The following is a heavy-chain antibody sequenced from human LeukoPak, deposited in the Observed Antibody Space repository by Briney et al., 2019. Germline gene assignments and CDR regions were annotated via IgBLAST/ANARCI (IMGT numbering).Heavy chain of an antibody. D-gene: IGHD2-15*01. V-gene: IGHV3-23*01. CDR2: ISGSGGST. CDR3: AKAGVGGSCYVS. J-gene: IGHJ5*02. Sequence: PGGSLRLSCAASGFTVSSNYMSWVRQAPGKGLEWVSAISGSGGSTYYADSVKGRFTISRDNSKNTLYLQMNSLRAEDTAVYYCAKAGVGGSCYVSWGQGTPVTVSS. CDR1: GFTVSSNY.